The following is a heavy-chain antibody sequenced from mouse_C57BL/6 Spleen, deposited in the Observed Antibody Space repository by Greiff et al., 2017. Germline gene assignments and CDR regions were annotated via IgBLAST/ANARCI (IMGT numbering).Heavy chain of an antibody. CDR1: GFTFSDYG. V-gene: IGHV5-15*01. CDR3: ARQDDYDPAWFAY. Sequence: DVQLQESGGGLVQPGGSLKLSCAASGFTFSDYGMAWVRQAPRKGPEWVAFISNLAYSIYYADTVTGRFTISRENAKNTLYLEMSSLRSEDTAMYYCARQDDYDPAWFAYWGQGTLVTVSA. CDR2: ISNLAYSI. D-gene: IGHD2-4*01. J-gene: IGHJ3*01.